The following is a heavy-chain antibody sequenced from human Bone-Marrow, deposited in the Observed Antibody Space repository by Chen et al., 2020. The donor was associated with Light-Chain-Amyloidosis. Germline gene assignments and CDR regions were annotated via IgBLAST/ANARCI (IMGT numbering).Heavy chain of an antibody. CDR3: ARRGDGYNFDY. J-gene: IGHJ4*02. D-gene: IGHD5-12*01. CDR1: GGSISIYY. CDR2: IYSSGNS. V-gene: IGHV4-59*08. Sequence: VQLQESGPGLVKPSETLSLTCSVSGGSISIYYWSWIRQPPGKGLEWIGYIYSSGNSNYNPSLKSRVTISIDTSKNLFSLKLSSVTAADTAVYYCARRGDGYNFDYWGQGTLVTVSS.